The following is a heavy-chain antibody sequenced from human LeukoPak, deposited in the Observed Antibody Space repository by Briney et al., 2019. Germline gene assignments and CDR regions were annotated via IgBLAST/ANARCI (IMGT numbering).Heavy chain of an antibody. CDR3: ARGATTVTS. J-gene: IGHJ4*02. CDR1: GGSFSGYY. D-gene: IGHD4-11*01. V-gene: IGHV4-4*09. CDR2: IYTSGST. Sequence: SETLSLTCAVYGGSFSGYYWGWIRQPPGKGLEWIGYIYTSGSTNYNPSLKSRVTISVDTSKNQFSLKLSSATAADTAVYYCARGATTVTSWGQGTLVTVSS.